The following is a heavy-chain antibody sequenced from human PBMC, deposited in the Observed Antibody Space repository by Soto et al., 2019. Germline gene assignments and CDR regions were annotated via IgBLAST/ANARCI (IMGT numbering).Heavy chain of an antibody. V-gene: IGHV1-2*04. Sequence: ASVKVSCKASGYTFTGYYMHWVRQAPGQGLEWMGWINPNSGGTNYAQKFQGWVTMTRDTSISTAYMELSSLRSDDTAGYYCARSRIAAAGTGVGPNHHWFDPWGQGTLVTVSS. J-gene: IGHJ5*02. CDR2: INPNSGGT. D-gene: IGHD6-13*01. CDR1: GYTFTGYY. CDR3: ARSRIAAAGTGVGPNHHWFDP.